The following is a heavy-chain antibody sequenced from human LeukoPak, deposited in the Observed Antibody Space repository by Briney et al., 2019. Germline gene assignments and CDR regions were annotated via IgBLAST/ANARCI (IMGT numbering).Heavy chain of an antibody. CDR1: GFTFSSYA. Sequence: PGGSLRLSCAASGFTFSSYAMSWVRQAPGKGLEWVSAISGSGGSTYYADSVKGRFTTSRDNSKNTLYLQMNSLRAEDTAVYYCAKTPYGSGSYYKDYWGQGTLVTVSS. V-gene: IGHV3-23*01. CDR2: ISGSGGST. CDR3: AKTPYGSGSYYKDY. J-gene: IGHJ4*02. D-gene: IGHD3-10*01.